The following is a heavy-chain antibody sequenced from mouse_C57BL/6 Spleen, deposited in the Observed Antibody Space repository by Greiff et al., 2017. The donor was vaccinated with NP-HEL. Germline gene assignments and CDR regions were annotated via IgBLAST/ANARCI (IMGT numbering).Heavy chain of an antibody. J-gene: IGHJ1*03. CDR1: GYAFSSSW. V-gene: IGHV1-82*01. CDR2: IYPGDGDT. Sequence: LVESGPELVKPGASVKISCKASGYAFSSSWMNWVKQRPGKGLEWIGRIYPGDGDTNYNGKFKGKATLTADKSSSTAYMQLSSLTSEDSAVYFCARDGNSRWYFDVWGTGTTVTVSS. CDR3: ARDGNSRWYFDV. D-gene: IGHD2-1*01.